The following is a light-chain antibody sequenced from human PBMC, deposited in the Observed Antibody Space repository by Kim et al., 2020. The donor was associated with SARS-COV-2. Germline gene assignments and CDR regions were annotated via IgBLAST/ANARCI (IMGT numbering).Light chain of an antibody. CDR1: QSVENDY. V-gene: IGKV3-20*01. J-gene: IGKJ2*01. Sequence: ENILTQSPDTLSLSAGERVTLSCRASQSVENDYLAWYRQRPGQAPSLLIFGASRRAPGIPDRFSGSGSGTYFTLTISRLEPEDFAVYYCQQYGTSLYTFGQGTKLEI. CDR2: GAS. CDR3: QQYGTSLYT.